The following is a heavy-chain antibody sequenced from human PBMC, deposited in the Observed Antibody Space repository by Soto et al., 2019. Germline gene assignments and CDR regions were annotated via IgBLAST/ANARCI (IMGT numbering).Heavy chain of an antibody. CDR2: INPSGGST. CDR3: ARVGIAVAGTRGGIDY. Sequence: ASVKVSCKASGYTFTSYYMHWVRQAPGQGLEWMGIINPSGGSTSYAQKFQGRVTMTRDTSTSTVYMELSSLRSEDTAVYYCARVGIAVAGTRGGIDYWGQGTLVTVSS. CDR1: GYTFTSYY. D-gene: IGHD6-19*01. J-gene: IGHJ4*02. V-gene: IGHV1-46*01.